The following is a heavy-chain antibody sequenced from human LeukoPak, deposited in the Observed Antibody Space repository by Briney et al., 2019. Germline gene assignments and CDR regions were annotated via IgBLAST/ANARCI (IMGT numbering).Heavy chain of an antibody. CDR3: ARGRGTGSYYLL. CDR2: INAGNGNT. Sequence: ASVKVSCKASGYTFTSYAMHWVRQAPGQRLEWMGWINAGNGNTKYSQKFQGRVTTTRDTSASAAYMELSSLRSEDTAVYYCARGRGTGSYYLLWGQGTLVTVSS. D-gene: IGHD1-26*01. CDR1: GYTFTSYA. J-gene: IGHJ4*02. V-gene: IGHV1-3*01.